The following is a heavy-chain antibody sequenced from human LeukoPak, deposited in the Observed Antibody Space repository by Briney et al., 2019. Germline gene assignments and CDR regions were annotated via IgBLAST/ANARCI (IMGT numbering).Heavy chain of an antibody. J-gene: IGHJ6*02. Sequence: GGSLRLSCAASGFTFSSHAMNWVRQAPGKGLEWVSSISGSGGSTYYADSVKVRFTIDRDNSKNTLYLQMNRLTAEDTAVYYCAKDREGHCGDGRCHSLGHNYYNVMDVWGQGTTVIVSS. CDR2: ISGSGGST. CDR1: GFTFSSHA. V-gene: IGHV3-23*01. D-gene: IGHD2-15*01. CDR3: AKDREGHCGDGRCHSLGHNYYNVMDV.